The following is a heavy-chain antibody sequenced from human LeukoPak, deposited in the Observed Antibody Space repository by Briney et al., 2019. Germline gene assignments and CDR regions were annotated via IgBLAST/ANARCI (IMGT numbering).Heavy chain of an antibody. CDR3: ARVRGYNGYDPALSFDY. CDR2: INPNSGGT. Sequence: ASVKVSCKASGYTFTSYYMHWVRQAPGQGLEWMGWINPNSGGTNYAQKFQGRVTMTRDTSISTAYMELSRLRSDDTAVYYCARVRGYNGYDPALSFDYWGQGTLVTVSS. D-gene: IGHD5-12*01. J-gene: IGHJ4*02. V-gene: IGHV1-2*02. CDR1: GYTFTSYY.